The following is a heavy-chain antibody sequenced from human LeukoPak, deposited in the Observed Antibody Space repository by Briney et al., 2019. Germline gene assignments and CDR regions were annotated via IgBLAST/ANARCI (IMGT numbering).Heavy chain of an antibody. D-gene: IGHD1-26*01. J-gene: IGHJ4*02. CDR3: VRQKKSHGNFDY. CDR1: GFTFSSYA. V-gene: IGHV3-13*01. Sequence: HSGGSLRLSCAASGFTFSSYAMSWVRQAPGKGLEWVSAVGIAADTFYPGSVKGRFTISRENAKNSLYLQMNSLRVEDTAVYYCVRQKKSHGNFDYWGQGTLVTVSS. CDR2: VGIAADT.